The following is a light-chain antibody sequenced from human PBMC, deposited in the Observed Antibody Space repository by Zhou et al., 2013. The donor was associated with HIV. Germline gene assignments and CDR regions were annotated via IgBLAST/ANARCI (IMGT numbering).Light chain of an antibody. CDR2: DAT. CDR3: QQRIKWPIT. V-gene: IGKV3-11*01. CDR1: QSLSSY. J-gene: IGKJ5*01. Sequence: EIVLTQSPVTLSLSPGERATLSCRASQSLSSYLAWYQQKPGQAPRLLIHDATNRATGIPARFSGSGSGTDFTLTISSLEPEDFAVYYCQQRIKWPITFGQGTRLEI.